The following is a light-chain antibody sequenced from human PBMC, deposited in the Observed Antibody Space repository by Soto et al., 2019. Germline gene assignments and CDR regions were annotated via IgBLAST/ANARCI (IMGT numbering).Light chain of an antibody. V-gene: IGKV3-20*01. CDR2: GAS. J-gene: IGKJ1*01. CDR3: QQYGGSPWT. CDR1: QSVSSSY. Sequence: EIVLTQSPGTLALSPWERATLSCRASQSVSSSYLAWYQQKPGQAPRLLIYGASSRATGIPDRFSGSGSGTDFTLTISRLEPEDFAVFYCQQYGGSPWTFGQGTKVDIK.